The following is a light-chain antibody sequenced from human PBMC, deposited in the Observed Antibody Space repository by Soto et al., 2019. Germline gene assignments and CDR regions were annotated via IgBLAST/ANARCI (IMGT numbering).Light chain of an antibody. V-gene: IGKV1-27*01. J-gene: IGKJ4*01. CDR3: QKYNSAPLT. Sequence: DIQMTQSPSSLSASLGDRVTITCRASQGIGVYLAWFQQKPGKVPKLLIYAASTLQSGVPSRFSRSGSGTDFTLTISSLQPEDFATYYCQKYNSAPLTFGGGTKVEIK. CDR2: AAS. CDR1: QGIGVY.